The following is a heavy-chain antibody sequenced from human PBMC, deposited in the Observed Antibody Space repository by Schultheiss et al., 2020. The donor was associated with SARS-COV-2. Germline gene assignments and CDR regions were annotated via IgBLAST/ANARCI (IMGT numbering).Heavy chain of an antibody. CDR3: ARGGLTPSWFDP. CDR1: GYSFTSYW. D-gene: IGHD3-9*01. J-gene: IGHJ5*02. V-gene: IGHV5-51*01. Sequence: GESLKISCKGSGYSFTSYWIGWVRQMPGKGLEWMGIIYPGDSDTRYSPSFQGQVTMSVDRSINTAYLQWSSLKASDTAIYYCARGGLTPSWFDPWGQGTLVTVSS. CDR2: IYPGDSDT.